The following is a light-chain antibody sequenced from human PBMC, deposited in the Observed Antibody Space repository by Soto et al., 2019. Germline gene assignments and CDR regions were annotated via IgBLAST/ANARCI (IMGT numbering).Light chain of an antibody. J-gene: IGKJ5*01. CDR1: QGISSK. Sequence: EIVMTQSPATLSVSPGEVATLSCSASQGISSKLAWFQQRPAQSPRLLIYGASSRATGLPDRFSGSGSGTDFTLTISRLEPEDFAVYYCQQYVSSPPSITFGQGTRLEIK. CDR3: QQYVSSPPSIT. CDR2: GAS. V-gene: IGKV3-20*01.